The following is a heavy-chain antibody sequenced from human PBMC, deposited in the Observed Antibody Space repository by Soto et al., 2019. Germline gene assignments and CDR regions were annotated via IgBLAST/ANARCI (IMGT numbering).Heavy chain of an antibody. D-gene: IGHD2-15*01. J-gene: IGHJ5*02. CDR3: ARGGEHCSRGSCYLWFDP. Sequence: QVQLVQSGAEVKKPGASVKVSCKASGYTFTSYDINWVRQATGQGLEWMGWMNPHSGNTGFAQKCQGAVTRPRNTSRSTSYMDLSSLRSEGTAVYYCARGGEHCSRGSCYLWFDPWGQGTLVTVSS. CDR2: MNPHSGNT. V-gene: IGHV1-8*01. CDR1: GYTFTSYD.